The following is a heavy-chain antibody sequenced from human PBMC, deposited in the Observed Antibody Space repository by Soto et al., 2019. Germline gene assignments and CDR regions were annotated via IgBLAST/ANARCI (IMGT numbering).Heavy chain of an antibody. D-gene: IGHD2-15*01. CDR3: ARSQCSGGSGDPWDY. CDR2: IYYSGST. V-gene: IGHV4-31*03. CDR1: GGAISSGGYY. Sequence: QVQLQESGPGLVKPSQTLSLTCTVSGGAISSGGYYWSWIRQHPGNVMEWIGYIYYSGSTYYNPSLKSRVTISVDTSKNQFSLKLGAVTAADTAVYYGARSQCSGGSGDPWDYWGQGTLVTVSS. J-gene: IGHJ4*02.